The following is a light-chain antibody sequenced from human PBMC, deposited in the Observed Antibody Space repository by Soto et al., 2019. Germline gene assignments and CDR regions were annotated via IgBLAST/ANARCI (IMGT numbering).Light chain of an antibody. Sequence: QPVLTQSPSASASLGASVKLTCTLSSGHSNYAIAWHQQQSEKGPRYLMKLNSDGSHSKGDGIPDRFSGSSSGAERYLTNSSLQAEDEAGYYGQTLGSGIVVFGGGTKLTVL. CDR2: LNSDGSH. V-gene: IGLV4-69*01. CDR1: SGHSNYA. J-gene: IGLJ2*01. CDR3: QTLGSGIVV.